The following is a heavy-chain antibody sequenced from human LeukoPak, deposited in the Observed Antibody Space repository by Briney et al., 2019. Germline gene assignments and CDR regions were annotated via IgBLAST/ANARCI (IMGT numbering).Heavy chain of an antibody. CDR1: GFTFTDYY. V-gene: IGHV3-11*05. CDR3: AREKVTTTRSFFDY. D-gene: IGHD4-17*01. CDR2: ITGSSSYT. Sequence: GGSLRLSCAASGFTFTDYYMSWIRQAPGEGLQWVSYITGSSSYTNYADSVKGRFTISRDNARNSLFLQMNSLRADDTAVYYCAREKVTTTRSFFDYWGQGTLVTVSS. J-gene: IGHJ4*02.